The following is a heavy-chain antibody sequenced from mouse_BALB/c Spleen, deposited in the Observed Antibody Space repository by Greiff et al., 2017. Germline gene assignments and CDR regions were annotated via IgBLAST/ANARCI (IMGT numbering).Heavy chain of an antibody. CDR1: GYTFTSYT. V-gene: IGHV1-4*01. CDR2: INPSSGYT. CDR3: ASPNRPYYAMDY. J-gene: IGHJ4*01. Sequence: VKLMESGAELARPGASVKMSCKASGYTFTSYTMHWVKQRPGQGLEWIGYINPSSGYTNYNQKFKDKATLTADKSSSTAYMQLSSLTSEDSAVYYCASPNRPYYAMDYWGQGTSVTVSS.